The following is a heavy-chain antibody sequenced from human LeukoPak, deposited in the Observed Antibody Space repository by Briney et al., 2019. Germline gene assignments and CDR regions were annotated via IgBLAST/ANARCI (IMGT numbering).Heavy chain of an antibody. Sequence: ASETLSLTCAVYGGSFSGYYWSWIRQPPGKGLEWIGEINHSGSTNYNPSLKSRVTISVDTSKNQFSLKLSSVTAADTAVYYCARGTPTGGFDYWGQGTLVTVSS. D-gene: IGHD1-1*01. CDR2: INHSGST. CDR3: ARGTPTGGFDY. CDR1: GGSFSGYY. V-gene: IGHV4-34*01. J-gene: IGHJ4*02.